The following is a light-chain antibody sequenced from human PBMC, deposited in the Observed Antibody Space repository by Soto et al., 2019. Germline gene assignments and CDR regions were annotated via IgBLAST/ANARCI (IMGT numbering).Light chain of an antibody. CDR2: GAS. J-gene: IGKJ3*01. CDR1: HTVSSNS. V-gene: IGKV3-20*01. Sequence: ENVLAQSPCTLSLSAVERATLSCSASHTVSSNSLAWYQQKPGQAPRFLIYGASHRAIGIPDRFSGSGSGTDFTLTISRLEPEDFAVYYCLQYANSPFTFGPGTKVDIK. CDR3: LQYANSPFT.